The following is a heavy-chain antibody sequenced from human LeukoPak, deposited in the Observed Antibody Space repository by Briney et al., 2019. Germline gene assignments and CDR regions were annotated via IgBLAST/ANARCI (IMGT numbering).Heavy chain of an antibody. V-gene: IGHV4-34*01. J-gene: IGHJ2*01. CDR1: GGSFSGYY. CDR3: ARDRYTVVSWYFDL. Sequence: SETLSLTCAVYGGSFSGYYWGWIRQPPGKGLEWIGEINHSGSTNYNPSLKSRVTISVDTSKNQFSLKLSSVTAADTAVYYCARDRYTVVSWYFDLWGRGTLVTVSS. CDR2: INHSGST. D-gene: IGHD4-23*01.